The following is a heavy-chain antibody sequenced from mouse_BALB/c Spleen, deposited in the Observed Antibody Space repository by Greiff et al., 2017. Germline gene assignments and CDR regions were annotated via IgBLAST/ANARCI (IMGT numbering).Heavy chain of an antibody. CDR1: GFSLTSSG. J-gene: IGHJ4*01. Sequence: VQLQQSGPGLVQPSQSLSITCTVSGFSLTSSGVHWVRQSPGKGLEWLGVIWSGGSTDYNAAFISRLSISKDNSKSQVFFKMNSLQANDTAIYYCARKGDYDPYYYAMDYWGQGTSVTVSS. CDR3: ARKGDYDPYYYAMDY. CDR2: IWSGGST. D-gene: IGHD2-4*01. V-gene: IGHV2-2*02.